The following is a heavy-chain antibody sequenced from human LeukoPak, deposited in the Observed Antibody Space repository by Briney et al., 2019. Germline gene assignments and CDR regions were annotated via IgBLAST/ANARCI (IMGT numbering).Heavy chain of an antibody. V-gene: IGHV4-61*02. CDR1: GGSISSGSYY. CDR3: ARGHTLITMLRGSRSAYYFDY. D-gene: IGHD3-10*01. Sequence: SQTLSLTCTVSGGSISSGSYYWSWIRQPAGKGLEWIGRIYTSGSTNYNPSLKSRVTMSLDTSKSQFSLKLISVTAADTAVYYCARGHTLITMLRGSRSAYYFDYWGQGTLVTVSS. CDR2: IYTSGST. J-gene: IGHJ4*02.